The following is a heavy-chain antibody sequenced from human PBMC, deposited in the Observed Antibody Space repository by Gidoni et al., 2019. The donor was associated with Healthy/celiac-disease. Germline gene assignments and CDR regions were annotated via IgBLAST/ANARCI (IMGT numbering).Heavy chain of an antibody. V-gene: IGHV4-38-2*02. D-gene: IGHD3-10*01. J-gene: IGHJ4*02. CDR1: GFSISSGYY. Sequence: QVQLQESGPGLVKPSETLSLACTVSGFSISSGYYWGWIRQPPGKGLEWIGSIYHSGSTYYNPSLKSRVTISVDTSKNQFSLKLSSVTAADTAVYYGARITLPRSGYFDYWGQGTLVTVSS. CDR2: IYHSGST. CDR3: ARITLPRSGYFDY.